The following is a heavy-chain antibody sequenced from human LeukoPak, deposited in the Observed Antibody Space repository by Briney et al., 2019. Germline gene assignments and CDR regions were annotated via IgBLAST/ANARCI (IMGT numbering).Heavy chain of an antibody. Sequence: GGSLRLSCAASGFTFSSYAMSWVRQAPGKGLEWVSAISGSGGSTYYADSVKGRFTISRDNSKNTLYLQMNSLRAEDTAVYYCARDKAAFPDFDYWGQGTLVTVSS. J-gene: IGHJ4*02. CDR2: ISGSGGST. CDR1: GFTFSSYA. D-gene: IGHD2-15*01. V-gene: IGHV3-23*01. CDR3: ARDKAAFPDFDY.